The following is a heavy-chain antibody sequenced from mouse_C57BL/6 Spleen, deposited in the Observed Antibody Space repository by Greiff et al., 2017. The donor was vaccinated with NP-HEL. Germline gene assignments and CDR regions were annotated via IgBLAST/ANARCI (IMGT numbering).Heavy chain of an antibody. CDR3: ASYYYGSSYWFAY. CDR2: ISYDGSN. CDR1: GYSITSGYY. D-gene: IGHD1-1*01. V-gene: IGHV3-6*01. Sequence: VQLKESGPGLVKPSQSLSLTCSVTGYSITSGYYWNWIRQFPGNKLEWMGYISYDGSNNYNPSLKNRISITRDTSKNQFFLKLNSVTTEDTATYYCASYYYGSSYWFAYWGQGTLVTVSA. J-gene: IGHJ3*01.